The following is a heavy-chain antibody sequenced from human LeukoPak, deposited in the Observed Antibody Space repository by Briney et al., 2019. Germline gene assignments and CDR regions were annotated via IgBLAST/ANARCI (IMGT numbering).Heavy chain of an antibody. CDR1: GGSISSSSYY. Sequence: SETLSLTCTVSGGSISSSSYYWGWIRQPPGKGLEWIGSIYYSGSTYYNPSLKSRLTISVDTSKNQFSLKLSSVTAADPAVYYCARLNWNYYFDYWGQGTLVTVSS. J-gene: IGHJ4*02. V-gene: IGHV4-39*01. CDR2: IYYSGST. CDR3: ARLNWNYYFDY. D-gene: IGHD1-7*01.